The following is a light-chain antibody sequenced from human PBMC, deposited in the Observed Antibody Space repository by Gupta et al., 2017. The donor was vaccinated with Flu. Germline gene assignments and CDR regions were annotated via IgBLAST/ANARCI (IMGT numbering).Light chain of an antibody. CDR1: QSISSW. V-gene: IGKV1-5*03. CDR3: QQENSSSWT. CDR2: KAS. Sequence: PSTLSASVGDSVTITCRASQSISSWLDWYLQKPGKAPKLLIYKASNVQNGVPSRFSGSGSGTEFTLTISSLQPDDFATYYCQQENSSSWTFGQGTKVEI. J-gene: IGKJ1*01.